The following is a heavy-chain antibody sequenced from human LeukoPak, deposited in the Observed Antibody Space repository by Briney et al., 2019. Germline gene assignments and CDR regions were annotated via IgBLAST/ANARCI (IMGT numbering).Heavy chain of an antibody. V-gene: IGHV4-59*01. J-gene: IGHJ3*02. CDR3: ARYQTPIAAAGSRYAFDI. Sequence: SETLSLTCTVSGGSIRSYYWSWIRQPPGKGLEWIGYIYYSGSTNYNPSLKSRVTMSVDTSKNQFSLKLSSVTAADTAVYYCARYQTPIAAAGSRYAFDIWGEGTMVTVSS. CDR2: IYYSGST. CDR1: GGSIRSYY. D-gene: IGHD6-13*01.